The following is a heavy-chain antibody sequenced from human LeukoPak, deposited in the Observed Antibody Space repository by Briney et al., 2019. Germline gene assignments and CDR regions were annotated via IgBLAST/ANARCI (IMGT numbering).Heavy chain of an antibody. Sequence: PGGSLRLSCAASEFTFSNYGMHWVRQAPGKGLEWVAVISHSGGDKYYADSLKGRFTISRDNSKNALFLQMNSLRDEDTGVYYCAKDHFGSGTTMDVWGQGTTVTVSS. CDR1: EFTFSNYG. J-gene: IGHJ6*02. CDR2: ISHSGGDK. CDR3: AKDHFGSGTTMDV. D-gene: IGHD3-10*01. V-gene: IGHV3-30*18.